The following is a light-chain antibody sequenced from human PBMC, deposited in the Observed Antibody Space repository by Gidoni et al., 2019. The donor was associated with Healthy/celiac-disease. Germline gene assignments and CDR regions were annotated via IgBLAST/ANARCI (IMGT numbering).Light chain of an antibody. V-gene: IGKV1-33*01. Sequence: IQMTQSPSSLSASVGDRVTITCQASQDISNYLNWYQQKPGKAPKLLIYDASNLETGAPSRFSGSGSGTDFTFTISSLQPEDIATYYCQQYDNRPITFGQGTRLEIK. CDR1: QDISNY. CDR3: QQYDNRPIT. CDR2: DAS. J-gene: IGKJ5*01.